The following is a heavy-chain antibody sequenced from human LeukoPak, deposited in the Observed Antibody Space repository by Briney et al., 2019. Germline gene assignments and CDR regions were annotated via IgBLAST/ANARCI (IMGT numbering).Heavy chain of an antibody. CDR1: GFTFSSYS. D-gene: IGHD2-2*01. V-gene: IGHV3-21*01. CDR3: ARPSAMPWDYYYYMDV. Sequence: GGSLRLSCGASGFTFSSYSMNWVRQAPGKGLEWVSSISSSSSYIYYADSVKGRFTISRDNAKNSLYLQMNSLRAEDTAVYYCARPSAMPWDYYYYMDVWGKGTTVTVSS. J-gene: IGHJ6*03. CDR2: ISSSSSYI.